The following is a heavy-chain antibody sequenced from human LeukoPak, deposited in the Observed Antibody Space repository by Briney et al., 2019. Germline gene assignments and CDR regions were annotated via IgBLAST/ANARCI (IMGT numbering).Heavy chain of an antibody. J-gene: IGHJ4*02. Sequence: PGGSLRLSCAASGFTFSSYAMSWVRQAPGKGLKWVAVIWYDGGHKYYADSVKGRFSISRDNSKNTLYLQMSSLRAEDTAVYYCARDRDYDSANFDYWGQGTLVTVSS. CDR3: ARDRDYDSANFDY. D-gene: IGHD3-22*01. CDR1: GFTFSSYA. CDR2: IWYDGGHK. V-gene: IGHV3-33*08.